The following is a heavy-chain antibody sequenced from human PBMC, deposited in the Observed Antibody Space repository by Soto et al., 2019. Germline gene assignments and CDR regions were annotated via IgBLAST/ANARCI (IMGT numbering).Heavy chain of an antibody. CDR1: GGSISSGGYY. D-gene: IGHD4-17*01. CDR2: IYYSGST. V-gene: IGHV4-31*03. J-gene: IGHJ5*02. Sequence: PSETLSLTCTVSGGSISSGGYYWSWIRQHPGKGLEWIGYIYYSGSTYYNPSLKSRVTISVDTSKNQFSLKLSSVTAADTAVYYCARDRPRGHYGGSNWFDPWGQGTLVTVSS. CDR3: ARDRPRGHYGGSNWFDP.